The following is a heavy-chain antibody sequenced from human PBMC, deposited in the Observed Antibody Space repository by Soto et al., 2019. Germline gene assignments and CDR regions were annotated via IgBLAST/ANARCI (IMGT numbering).Heavy chain of an antibody. CDR3: ARCRGSGSYYPVNFDY. D-gene: IGHD3-10*01. V-gene: IGHV5-51*01. Sequence: PGESLKISCKGSGYSFTSYWIGWARQMPGKGLEWMGIIYPGDSDTRYSPSFQGQVTISADKSISTAYLQWSSLKASDTAMYYCARCRGSGSYYPVNFDYWGQGTLVTVSS. CDR2: IYPGDSDT. CDR1: GYSFTSYW. J-gene: IGHJ4*02.